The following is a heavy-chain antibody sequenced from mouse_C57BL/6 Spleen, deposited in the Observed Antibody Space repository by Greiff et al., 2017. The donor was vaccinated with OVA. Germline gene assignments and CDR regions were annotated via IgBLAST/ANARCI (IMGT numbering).Heavy chain of an antibody. CDR1: GFTFTDYY. Sequence: EVHLVESGGGLVQPGGSLSLSCAASGFTFTDYYMSWVRQPPGKALEWLGFIRNKANGYTTEYSASVKGRFTISRDNSQSILYLQMNALRAEDSATYYCARYPSPYAMDYWGQGTSVTVSS. CDR3: ARYPSPYAMDY. J-gene: IGHJ4*01. CDR2: IRNKANGYTT. V-gene: IGHV7-3*01.